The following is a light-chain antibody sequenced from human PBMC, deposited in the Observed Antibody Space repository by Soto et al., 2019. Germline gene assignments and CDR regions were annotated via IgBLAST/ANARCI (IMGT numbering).Light chain of an antibody. CDR1: QSVSSY. V-gene: IGKV3-11*01. CDR2: DAS. CDR3: QQRSSWPRT. J-gene: IGKJ2*01. Sequence: EIVLTQSPATLSLSPGERATLSCRASQSVSSYLAWYQQKPGQTPRLLIYDASNRATGIPARFRGSGSGTDCTRPISSLQPEDVAVYYCQQRSSWPRTFGQGTKLEIK.